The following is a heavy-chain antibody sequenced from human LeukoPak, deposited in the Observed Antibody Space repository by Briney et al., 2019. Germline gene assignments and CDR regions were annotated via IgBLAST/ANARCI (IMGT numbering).Heavy chain of an antibody. V-gene: IGHV3-30*02. Sequence: PGGSLRLSCAASGFTFSSYGMHWVRQAPGKGLEWVAFIRYDGTNKYYADSVKGRFTIPRDNSKNTLYLQMNSLRAEDTAVYYCAKDMDVGDYGSGYYFDYCGQGTLVTVSS. D-gene: IGHD3-10*01. CDR2: IRYDGTNK. J-gene: IGHJ4*02. CDR1: GFTFSSYG. CDR3: AKDMDVGDYGSGYYFDY.